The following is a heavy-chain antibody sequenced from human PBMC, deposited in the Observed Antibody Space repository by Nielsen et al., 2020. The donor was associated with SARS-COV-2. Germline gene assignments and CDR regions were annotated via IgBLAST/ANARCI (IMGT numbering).Heavy chain of an antibody. CDR3: AGGADFWSGTQKYYMDV. V-gene: IGHV3-74*01. J-gene: IGHJ6*03. CDR1: GFTFSSNW. Sequence: GESLKISCSASGFTFSSNWMDWVRQAPGQGLGWVSRINPSGSGTAYADSVKGRFAVSRDNAENTVVLQIHSLRVEDTAVYYCAGGADFWSGTQKYYMDVWGKGTTVTVSS. D-gene: IGHD3-3*01. CDR2: INPSGSGT.